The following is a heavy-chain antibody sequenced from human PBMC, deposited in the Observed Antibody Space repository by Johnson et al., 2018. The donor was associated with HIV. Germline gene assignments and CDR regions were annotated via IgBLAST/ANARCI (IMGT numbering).Heavy chain of an antibody. Sequence: EVQLVESGGGLIQPGGSLRLSCAASGFTFDDHGMSWVRQGSGKGLEWVSVIYTGGSTYYADSVKGRFTISRDNSKNTLYLQMNSLRAEDTAVYYCARVDTAMTYDAFDIWGQGTMVTVSS. J-gene: IGHJ3*02. CDR1: GFTFDDHG. CDR3: ARVDTAMTYDAFDI. CDR2: IYTGGST. D-gene: IGHD5-18*01. V-gene: IGHV3-66*01.